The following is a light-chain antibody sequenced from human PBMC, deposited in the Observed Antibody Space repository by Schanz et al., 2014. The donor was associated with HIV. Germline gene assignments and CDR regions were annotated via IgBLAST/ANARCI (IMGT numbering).Light chain of an antibody. CDR1: SGDVGRYDY. Sequence: QSVLTQPASVSGSLGQSITISCTGTSGDVGRYDYVSWYQQHPGQAPKLLIYDVTYRPSGISNRFSGSKSGYTASLTVSGLQAEDEADYYCSSYAGSNKHVVFGGGTKVTVL. V-gene: IGLV2-14*03. CDR2: DVT. CDR3: SSYAGSNKHVV. J-gene: IGLJ2*01.